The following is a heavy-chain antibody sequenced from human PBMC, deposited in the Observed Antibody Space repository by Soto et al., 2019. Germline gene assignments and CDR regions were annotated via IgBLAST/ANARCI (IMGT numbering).Heavy chain of an antibody. J-gene: IGHJ5*02. V-gene: IGHV1-69*13. CDR3: ARERESSGGITMVRGGLWWFDX. CDR2: VIPIFGTA. D-gene: IGHD3-10*01. CDR1: GGTFISYA. Sequence: VKVSFKASGGTFISYAISWVRQAPGQGLEWIGGVIPIFGTANYAQKFQGRVTITADESTSTAYMELSSLRSEDTAVYYCARERESSGGITMVRGGLWWFDXWGQATLVTVSX.